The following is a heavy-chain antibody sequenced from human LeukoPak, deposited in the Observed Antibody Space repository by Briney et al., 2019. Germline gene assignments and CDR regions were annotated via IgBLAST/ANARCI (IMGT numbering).Heavy chain of an antibody. CDR2: IKEDGSER. CDR3: ARDQQWLPDY. V-gene: IGHV3-7*03. CDR1: AFIFSGHW. Sequence: GGSLRLSCEGSAFIFSGHWMNWVRQTPGKGLEWVASIKEDGSERQYVDSVKGRFSISRGNTKGSLFLQLNSLRAEDTAVYYCARDQQWLPDYWGQGTLVTVSS. D-gene: IGHD6-19*01. J-gene: IGHJ4*02.